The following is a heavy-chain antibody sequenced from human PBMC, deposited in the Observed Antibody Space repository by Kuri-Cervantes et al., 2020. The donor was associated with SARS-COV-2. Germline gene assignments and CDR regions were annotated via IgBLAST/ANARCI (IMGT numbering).Heavy chain of an antibody. CDR3: AREYFRVPWFGELNTEDAFDI. CDR1: GFTVSSNY. CDR2: IYSGGST. D-gene: IGHD3-10*01. Sequence: GESLKISCAASGFTVSSNYMSWVRQAPGKGLEWVSVIYSGGSTYYADSVKGRFTISRDNSKNTLYLQMNSLRAEDTAVYYCAREYFRVPWFGELNTEDAFDIWGQGTMVTVSS. J-gene: IGHJ3*02. V-gene: IGHV3-53*01.